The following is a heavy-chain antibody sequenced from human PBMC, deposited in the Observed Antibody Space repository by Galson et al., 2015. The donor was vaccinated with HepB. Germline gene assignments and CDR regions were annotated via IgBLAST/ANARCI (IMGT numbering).Heavy chain of an antibody. D-gene: IGHD2-2*01. Sequence: LRLSCSASGSILSSYSMNWVRQAPGKGLGGVSAMSSSTNYKFYSDSVKGRFTVSIDNAKNSLFLQMNSLRAEDTAVYYCATNTPAAVMRASGMDVWGQGTAVTVSS. CDR3: ATNTPAAVMRASGMDV. CDR2: MSSSTNYK. J-gene: IGHJ6*02. V-gene: IGHV3-21*01. CDR1: GSILSSYS.